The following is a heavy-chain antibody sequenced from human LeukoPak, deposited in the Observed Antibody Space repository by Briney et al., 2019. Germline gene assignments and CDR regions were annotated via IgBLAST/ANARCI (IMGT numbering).Heavy chain of an antibody. V-gene: IGHV4-31*03. Sequence: SETLSLTCTVSGGSISSGDYYWSWIRQHPGKGLEWIGYIYYSGSTYYNPSLKSRVTISVDTSKNQFSLKLSSVTAADTAVYYCARDTSDYDFWSGYRIWGQGTLVTVSS. J-gene: IGHJ4*02. D-gene: IGHD3-3*01. CDR3: ARDTSDYDFWSGYRI. CDR1: GGSISSGDYY. CDR2: IYYSGST.